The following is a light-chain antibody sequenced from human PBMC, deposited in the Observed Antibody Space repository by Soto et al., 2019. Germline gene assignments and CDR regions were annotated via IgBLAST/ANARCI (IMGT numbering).Light chain of an antibody. CDR1: SSDVGGYDY. J-gene: IGLJ2*01. V-gene: IGLV2-14*01. Sequence: QSALTQPASVSGSPRQSITISCTGTSSDVGGYDYVSWYQHFPGKAPKLIIYEVSNRPSGVSNRFSGSKSGNTASLTISGPQAEDEADYYCSSYTSSITVDVVFGGGTKLTVL. CDR3: SSYTSSITVDVV. CDR2: EVS.